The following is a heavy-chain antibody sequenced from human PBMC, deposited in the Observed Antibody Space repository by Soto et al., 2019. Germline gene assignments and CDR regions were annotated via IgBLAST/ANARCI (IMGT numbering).Heavy chain of an antibody. Sequence: SETLSLTCTVSGGSINSFYWSWLRQPPGKGLGWIGYIYYSGSTNYNPSLKSRVSISVDTSKNQFSLKLSSVTAADTAVYYCARSAYSNDWYFDYWGQGALVTVSS. CDR1: GGSINSFY. D-gene: IGHD6-19*01. J-gene: IGHJ4*02. V-gene: IGHV4-59*01. CDR2: IYYSGST. CDR3: ARSAYSNDWYFDY.